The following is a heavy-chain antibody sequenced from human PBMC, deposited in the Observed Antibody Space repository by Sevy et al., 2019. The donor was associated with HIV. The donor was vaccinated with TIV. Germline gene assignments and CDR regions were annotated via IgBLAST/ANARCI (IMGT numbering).Heavy chain of an antibody. J-gene: IGHJ5*02. D-gene: IGHD3-22*01. CDR2: ITSSGGRT. CDR3: ATYXYDSSGYYSAGWFDP. CDR1: XFTFSNYA. V-gene: IGHV3-23*01. Sequence: GGSLRLSCAAXXFTFSNYAMSWVRQAPGKGLEWVSTITSSGGRTYYADSVRGRFTISRDNSKHTLYLQMNSLRAEDTAVYYXATYXYDSSGYYSAGWFDPWGQGTLVTVSS.